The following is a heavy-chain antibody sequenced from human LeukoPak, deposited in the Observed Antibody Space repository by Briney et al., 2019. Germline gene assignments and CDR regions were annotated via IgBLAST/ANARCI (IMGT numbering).Heavy chain of an antibody. CDR1: GFTFSSYA. Sequence: GGSLRLSCAASGFTFSSYAMSWVRQAPGKGLEWVSAISGSGGSTYYADSVKGRFTISRDNSKSTLYLQMNSLRAEDTAVYYCAKDHHSSGYYYEDYFDYWGQGTLVTVSS. CDR3: AKDHHSSGYYYEDYFDY. D-gene: IGHD3-22*01. V-gene: IGHV3-23*01. CDR2: ISGSGGST. J-gene: IGHJ4*02.